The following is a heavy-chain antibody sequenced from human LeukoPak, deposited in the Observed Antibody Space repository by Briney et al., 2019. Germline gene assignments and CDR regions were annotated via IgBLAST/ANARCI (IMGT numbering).Heavy chain of an antibody. J-gene: IGHJ1*01. CDR3: ARVGYYDDSGYYGDRHH. CDR2: MHSDVSRA. D-gene: IGHD3-22*01. Sequence: GGSLRLSCAASGFTFRNYYMYRGRQAPGKGRVWVLRMHSDVSRASYADSARGRFSISRDNAKNTLYLQMNILRAEDTAVYYCARVGYYDDSGYYGDRHHWGQGTLVTVSS. V-gene: IGHV3-74*01. CDR1: GFTFRNYY.